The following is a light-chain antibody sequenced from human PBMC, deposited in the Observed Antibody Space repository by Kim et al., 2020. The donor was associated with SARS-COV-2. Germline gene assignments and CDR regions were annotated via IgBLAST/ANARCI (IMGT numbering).Light chain of an antibody. V-gene: IGKV3-20*01. J-gene: IGKJ2*03. CDR2: GAS. Sequence: LSPGERATLSCSASQSISSSYLGWYQQKPGQAPRLLIYGASSRATGIPDRFSGSGSGTDFTLTISRLEPEDFAVYYCQHYGSAPYSFGQGTKLEI. CDR3: QHYGSAPYS. CDR1: QSISSSY.